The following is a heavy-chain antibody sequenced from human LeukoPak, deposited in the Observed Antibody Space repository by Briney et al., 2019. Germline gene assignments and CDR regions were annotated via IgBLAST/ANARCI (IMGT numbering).Heavy chain of an antibody. J-gene: IGHJ4*02. CDR2: ISAYNGNT. Sequence: ASVKVSCKASGYTFTSYGISWVRQAPGQGLEWMGWISAYNGNTNYAQKLQGRVTMTTDTSTSTAYMELRSLRSVDTAVYYCARVGDSSSWYMYFDYWGQGTLVTVSS. V-gene: IGHV1-18*01. CDR3: ARVGDSSSWYMYFDY. CDR1: GYTFTSYG. D-gene: IGHD6-13*01.